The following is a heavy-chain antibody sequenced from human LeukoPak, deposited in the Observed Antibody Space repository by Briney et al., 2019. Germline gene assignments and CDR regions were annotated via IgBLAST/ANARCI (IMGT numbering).Heavy chain of an antibody. V-gene: IGHV1-69*13. J-gene: IGHJ5*02. CDR3: ARVVTPRYCSTTNCYWKGWFDP. Sequence: SVKVSCKASGYTFTGYYMHWVRQAPGQGLEWMGGIIPIFCTANYAQKFQGRVTITADASTGTAYMELSSLRSEDTAVYYCARVVTPRYCSTTNCYWKGWFDPWGQGTLVTASS. CDR1: GYTFTGYY. CDR2: IIPIFCTA. D-gene: IGHD2-2*01.